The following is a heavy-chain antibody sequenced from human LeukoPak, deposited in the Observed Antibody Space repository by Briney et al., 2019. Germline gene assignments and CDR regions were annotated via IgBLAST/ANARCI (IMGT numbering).Heavy chain of an antibody. D-gene: IGHD5-18*01. V-gene: IGHV4-39*01. CDR3: ACAAGYSYDNWFDP. CDR2: IYYNGNA. CDR1: GGSISSTSYY. Sequence: PSETLSLTCSVSGGSISSTSYYWGWIRQPPGKGLEWIGSIYYNGNAYYNPSLKSRVTISVDTSKNQFSLKLSSVTAADTAVYYCACAAGYSYDNWFDPWGQGTLVTVSS. J-gene: IGHJ5*02.